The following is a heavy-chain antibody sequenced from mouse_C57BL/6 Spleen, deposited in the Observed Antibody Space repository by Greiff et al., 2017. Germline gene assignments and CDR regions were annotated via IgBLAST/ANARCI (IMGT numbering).Heavy chain of an antibody. V-gene: IGHV10-1*01. J-gene: IGHJ4*01. D-gene: IGHD1-1*01. CDR1: GFSFNTYA. Sequence: EVQGVESGGGLVQPKGSLKLSCAASGFSFNTYAMNWVRQAPGKGLEWVARIRSKSNNYATYYADSVKDRFTISRDDSESMLYLQMNNLKTEDTAMYYCVSDYYGSSYTAMDYWGQGTSVTVSS. CDR3: VSDYYGSSYTAMDY. CDR2: IRSKSNNYAT.